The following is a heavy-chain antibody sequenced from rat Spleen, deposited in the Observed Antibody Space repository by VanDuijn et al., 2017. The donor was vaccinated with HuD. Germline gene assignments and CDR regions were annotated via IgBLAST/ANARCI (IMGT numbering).Heavy chain of an antibody. V-gene: IGHV2-13*01. J-gene: IGHJ3*01. CDR2: IWGNGNT. D-gene: IGHD1-9*01. CDR3: ARAHTTGIRDWLAY. Sequence: QVQLKESGPGLVQPSQTLSLTCTVSGFSLSNYGVIWVRQPPGKGLEWMGVIWGNGNTNYNSVLKSRLSISRDTSKSQVFLKMNSLQTEDTATYYCARAHTTGIRDWLAYWGQGTLVTVSS. CDR1: GFSLSNYG.